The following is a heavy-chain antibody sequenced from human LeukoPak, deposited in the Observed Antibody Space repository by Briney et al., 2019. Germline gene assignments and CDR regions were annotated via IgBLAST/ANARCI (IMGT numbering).Heavy chain of an antibody. CDR1: GGTFSSYT. D-gene: IGHD2-21*01. Sequence: GASVKVSCKASGGTFSSYTISWVRQAPGQGLEWMGRIIPILGIANYAQKFQGRVTFTADKSTSTAYMELSSLRSEDTAVYYCARDAEYCGGDCWGQGTLVTVSS. CDR2: IIPILGIA. V-gene: IGHV1-69*04. J-gene: IGHJ4*02. CDR3: ARDAEYCGGDC.